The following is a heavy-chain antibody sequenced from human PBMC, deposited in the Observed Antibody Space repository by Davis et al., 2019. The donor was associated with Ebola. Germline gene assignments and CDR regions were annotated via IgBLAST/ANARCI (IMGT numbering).Heavy chain of an antibody. D-gene: IGHD5-24*01. Sequence: PGGSLRLSCAASGFTFRTYAIHWVRQAPAKGLEWVAVISHDGDRKYYADSVKGRFTISRDDSKNMVYLQMNSLRVEDTAIYYCAKDWGDGYNSYSFDSWGQGTLVIVSS. CDR1: GFTFRTYA. CDR3: AKDWGDGYNSYSFDS. CDR2: ISHDGDRK. V-gene: IGHV3-30*18. J-gene: IGHJ4*02.